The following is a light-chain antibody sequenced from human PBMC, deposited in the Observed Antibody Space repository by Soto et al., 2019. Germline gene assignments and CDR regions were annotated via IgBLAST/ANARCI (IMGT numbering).Light chain of an antibody. J-gene: IGLJ3*02. V-gene: IGLV2-8*01. CDR2: EVS. CDR3: SSYAGSSNVGV. Sequence: QSVLTQPPSASGSPGQSVTISCTGTSSDVGGYDYVSWYQQHPGKAPKLLIYEVSKRPSGVPDRFFGSKSANTASLTVSGLKAEDEADYYCSSYAGSSNVGVFGGGTKLTVL. CDR1: SSDVGGYDY.